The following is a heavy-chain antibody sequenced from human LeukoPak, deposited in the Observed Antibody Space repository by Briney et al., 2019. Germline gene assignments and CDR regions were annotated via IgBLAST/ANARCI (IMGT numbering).Heavy chain of an antibody. CDR1: GYTLTELS. J-gene: IGHJ1*01. CDR3: ATQGTGYSSSWPPAEYFQH. Sequence: GASVKVSCKVSGYTLTELSMHWVRQAPGKGLEWMGGFDPEDGETIYAQKFQGRVTMTEETSTDTAYMELSSLRSEDAAVYYCATQGTGYSSSWPPAEYFQHWGQGTLVTVFS. D-gene: IGHD6-13*01. CDR2: FDPEDGET. V-gene: IGHV1-24*01.